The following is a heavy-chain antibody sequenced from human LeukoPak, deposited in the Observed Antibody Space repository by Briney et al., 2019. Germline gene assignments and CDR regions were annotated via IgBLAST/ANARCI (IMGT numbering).Heavy chain of an antibody. J-gene: IGHJ6*03. CDR1: GGSISSYY. CDR3: ARVRYFDWLGYMDV. V-gene: IGHV4-59*01. D-gene: IGHD3-9*01. Sequence: SETLSLTCTVSGGSISSYYWSWIRQPPGRGLEWIGYIYYSGSTNYNPSLKSRVTISVDTSKNQFSLKLSSVTAADTAVYYCARVRYFDWLGYMDVWGKGTTVTISS. CDR2: IYYSGST.